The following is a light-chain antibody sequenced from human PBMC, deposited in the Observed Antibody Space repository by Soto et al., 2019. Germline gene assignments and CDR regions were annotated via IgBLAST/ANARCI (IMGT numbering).Light chain of an antibody. Sequence: DIQMTQSPSSVSASVGDRVTITCRASQDINNWLAWYQQKPGKAPKLLIYTTSSLPSVVPSRFSVSGPLTDFTLTISSLQPDDFANYYGQQANSFPLTFGGGTKVEIK. CDR2: TTS. CDR3: QQANSFPLT. CDR1: QDINNW. V-gene: IGKV1D-12*01. J-gene: IGKJ4*01.